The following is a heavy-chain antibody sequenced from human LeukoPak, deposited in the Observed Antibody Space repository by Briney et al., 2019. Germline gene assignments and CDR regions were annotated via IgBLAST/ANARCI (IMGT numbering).Heavy chain of an antibody. CDR2: IYYSGST. CDR3: ASFLPTYYYDSSGSDAFDI. D-gene: IGHD3-22*01. J-gene: IGHJ3*02. CDR1: GGSISSGDYY. Sequence: PSETLSLTCTVSGGSISSGDYYWSWIRQPPGKGLEWIGYIYYSGSTYYNPSLKSRVTTSVDTSKNQFSLKLSSVTAADTAVYYCASFLPTYYYDSSGSDAFDIWGQGTMVTVSS. V-gene: IGHV4-30-4*01.